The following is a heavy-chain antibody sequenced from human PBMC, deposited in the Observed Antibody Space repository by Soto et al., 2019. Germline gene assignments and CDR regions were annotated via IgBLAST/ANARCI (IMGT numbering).Heavy chain of an antibody. J-gene: IGHJ4*02. CDR1: GFTFSSYA. CDR3: AKSFYYYDSSGGWEY. Sequence: GGSLRLSCAASGFTFSSYAMSWVRQAPGKGLEWVSAISGSGGSTYYADSVKGRFTISRDNSKNTLYLQMNSLRAEDTAVYYCAKSFYYYDSSGGWEYWGQGTLVTVSS. CDR2: ISGSGGST. V-gene: IGHV3-23*01. D-gene: IGHD3-22*01.